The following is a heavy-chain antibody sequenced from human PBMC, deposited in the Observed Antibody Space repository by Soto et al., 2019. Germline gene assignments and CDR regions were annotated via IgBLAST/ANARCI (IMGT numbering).Heavy chain of an antibody. D-gene: IGHD6-19*01. CDR2: FSWDGGSS. V-gene: IGHV3-43*01. J-gene: IGHJ5*02. CDR3: AKDIGSQWQWRGRGT. CDR1: GFSFDDYY. Sequence: EVQLVESGGVVVQPGGSLRLSCAASGFSFDDYYMHWVRQVPGKGLEWVSLFSWDGGSSYYADSVKGRFSISRDNSKNSLYLQMNSLRTEDTAWYYCAKDIGSQWQWRGRGTWGQGTLVTVSS.